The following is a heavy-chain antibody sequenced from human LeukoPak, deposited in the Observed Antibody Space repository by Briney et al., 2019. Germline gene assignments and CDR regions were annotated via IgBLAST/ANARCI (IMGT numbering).Heavy chain of an antibody. CDR1: GYTFTSYD. CDR3: ARGPPVSSTNYEGRISQYHY. J-gene: IGHJ4*02. Sequence: ASVKVSCKASGYTFTSYDINWVRQATGQGLEWMGWMNPNSGNTGYAQKFQGRVTMTRNTSISTAYMELSSLRSEDTAVYYCARGPPVSSTNYEGRISQYHYWGQGTLVTVSA. V-gene: IGHV1-8*01. D-gene: IGHD2/OR15-2a*01. CDR2: MNPNSGNT.